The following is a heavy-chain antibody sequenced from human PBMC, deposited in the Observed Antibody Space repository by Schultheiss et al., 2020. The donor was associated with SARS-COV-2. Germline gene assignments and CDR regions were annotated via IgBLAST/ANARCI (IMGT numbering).Heavy chain of an antibody. D-gene: IGHD5-12*01. CDR3: ARDRSATD. J-gene: IGHJ4*02. V-gene: IGHV3-66*01. CDR1: GFTFSDYY. CDR2: IYSGGST. Sequence: GGSLRLSCSASGFTFSDYYMSWIRQAPGKGLEWVSVIYSGGSTYYADSVKGRFTISRDNSKNTLYLQMNSLRAEDTAVYYCARDRSATDWGQGTLVTVSS.